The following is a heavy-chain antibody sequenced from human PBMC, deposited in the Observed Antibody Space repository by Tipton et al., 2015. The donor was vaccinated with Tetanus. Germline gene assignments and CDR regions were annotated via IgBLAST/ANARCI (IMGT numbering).Heavy chain of an antibody. J-gene: IGHJ5*02. Sequence: TLSLTCTVSGGSISSGTFYRDWIRQPPGKGLEWIGNIYSYNGNTLQNPSLQSRVTISLDKSKNQFSLKLRSVTAADTAVYYCARTADNWFDPWGQGTLVTVSS. V-gene: IGHV4-39*01. CDR2: IYSYNGNT. D-gene: IGHD2-21*02. CDR3: ARTADNWFDP. CDR1: GGSISSGTFY.